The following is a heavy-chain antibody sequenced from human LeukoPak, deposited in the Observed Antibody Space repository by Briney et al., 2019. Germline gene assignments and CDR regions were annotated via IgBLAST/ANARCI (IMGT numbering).Heavy chain of an antibody. CDR2: INSDGSST. J-gene: IGHJ1*01. CDR1: AFTFSNYW. D-gene: IGHD4-17*01. CDR3: GRGYVTTGGIQK. Sequence: GGSLRLSCAASAFTFSNYWMHWVRQGPGKGLVWVSRINSDGSSTTYADSVKGRFTISRDNAKNTLYLQMNSLRDEDTAVYYCGRGYVTTGGIQKWGQGTLLTVSS. V-gene: IGHV3-74*01.